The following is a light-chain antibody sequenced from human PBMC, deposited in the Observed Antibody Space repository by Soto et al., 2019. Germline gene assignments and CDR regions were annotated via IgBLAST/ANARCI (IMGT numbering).Light chain of an antibody. Sequence: EIVLTQSPGTLSLSPGERATLSCRASQSVSSSYLAWYQQKPGQAPRLLIYGASSRATGIPDRFSGSGSGTDFTLTISRLEPEDFALYYCQQYGSSPHTFGQGTKLDIK. CDR1: QSVSSSY. J-gene: IGKJ2*01. CDR2: GAS. CDR3: QQYGSSPHT. V-gene: IGKV3-20*01.